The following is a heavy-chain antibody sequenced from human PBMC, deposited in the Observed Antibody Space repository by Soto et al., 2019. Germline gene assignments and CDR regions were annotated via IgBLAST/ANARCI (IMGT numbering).Heavy chain of an antibody. CDR2: INHSGST. V-gene: IGHV4-34*01. Sequence: SETLSLTCAVYGGSFSRYDWSWIRQPPGKGLEWIGEINHSGSTNYNPSLKSRVTISVDTSKNQFSLKLSSVTAADTAVYYCSRGNYGGYFDYWGQGTLVTVSS. CDR1: GGSFSRYD. CDR3: SRGNYGGYFDY. D-gene: IGHD1-7*01. J-gene: IGHJ4*02.